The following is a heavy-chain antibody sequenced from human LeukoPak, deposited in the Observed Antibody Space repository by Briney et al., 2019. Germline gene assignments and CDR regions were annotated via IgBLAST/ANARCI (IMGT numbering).Heavy chain of an antibody. CDR3: ARGNFYSGSGSSPLDY. CDR2: INADGTRT. J-gene: IGHJ4*02. D-gene: IGHD3-10*01. CDR1: GFTFNNYW. V-gene: IGHV3-74*01. Sequence: GGSLRLSCAASGFTFNNYWMHWVRQVPGKGLVWVSRINADGTRTNYVDSAKGRFTISRDNARDTLFLQMNSLGAEDSAVYYCARGNFYSGSGSSPLDYWGQGTLVTVSS.